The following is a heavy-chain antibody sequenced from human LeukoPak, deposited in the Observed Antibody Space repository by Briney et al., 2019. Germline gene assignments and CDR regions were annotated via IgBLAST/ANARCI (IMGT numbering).Heavy chain of an antibody. J-gene: IGHJ4*02. CDR1: GFTFNRYG. Sequence: GGSLRLSCTASGFTFNRYGMHWVRQAPGKGLEWVAVISYDDTRKYYADSVQGRFTISRDNSKSTVFLQMSSLRAEDTAVYYCAKDGEAYYGSGSYPDYWGQGTLVTVSS. D-gene: IGHD3-10*01. CDR3: AKDGEAYYGSGSYPDY. V-gene: IGHV3-30*18. CDR2: ISYDDTRK.